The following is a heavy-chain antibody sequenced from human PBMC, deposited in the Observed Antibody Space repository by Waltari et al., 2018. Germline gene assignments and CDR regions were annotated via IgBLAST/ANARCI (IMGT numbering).Heavy chain of an antibody. CDR2: INHSGST. D-gene: IGHD3-10*01. CDR1: GGSFSGYY. CDR3: ARWTMVRGVITYYFDY. Sequence: QVQLQQWGAGLLKPSETLSLTCAVYGGSFSGYYWSWIRQPPGRGLEWIGEINHSGSTNYNPSLKSRVTISVDTAKNQFSLKLSSVTAADTAVYYCARWTMVRGVITYYFDYWGQGTLVTVSS. V-gene: IGHV4-34*01. J-gene: IGHJ4*02.